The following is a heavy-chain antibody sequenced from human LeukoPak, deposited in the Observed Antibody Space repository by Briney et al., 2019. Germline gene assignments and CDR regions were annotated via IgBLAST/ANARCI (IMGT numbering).Heavy chain of an antibody. V-gene: IGHV1-69*13. CDR1: GYTFTGYY. CDR2: IIPIFGTA. J-gene: IGHJ6*02. Sequence: SVKVSCKASGYTFTGYYMHWVRQAPGQGLEWMGGIIPIFGTANYAQKFQGRVTITADESTSTAYMELSSLRSEDTAVYYCARVVVDSGYDYSPYYYYGMDVWGQGTTVTVSS. CDR3: ARVVVDSGYDYSPYYYYGMDV. D-gene: IGHD5-12*01.